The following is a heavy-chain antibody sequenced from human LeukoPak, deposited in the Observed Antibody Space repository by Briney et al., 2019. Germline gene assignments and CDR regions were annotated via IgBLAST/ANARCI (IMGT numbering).Heavy chain of an antibody. D-gene: IGHD3-9*01. CDR2: ISGSGGST. V-gene: IGHV3-23*01. CDR1: GFTFSSYA. Sequence: QPGGSLRLSCAASGFTFSSYAMSWVRQAPGKGLEWVSAISGSGGSTYYADSVKGRFTISRDNSKNTLYLQMNSLRAEDTAVYYCAKDQWPFSCDILTGANAFDIWGQGTMVTVSS. CDR3: AKDQWPFSCDILTGANAFDI. J-gene: IGHJ3*02.